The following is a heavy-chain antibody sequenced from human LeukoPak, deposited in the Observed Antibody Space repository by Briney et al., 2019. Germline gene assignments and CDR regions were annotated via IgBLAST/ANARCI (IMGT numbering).Heavy chain of an antibody. V-gene: IGHV3-9*03. J-gene: IGHJ4*02. Sequence: GGSLRLSCAASGFTFDDYAMHWVRQAPGKGLEWVSGISWNSGSIGYADSVKGRFTISRDNAKNSLYLQMNSLRAEDMALYYCAKDVRYSYGHSAFDYWGQGTLVTVSS. D-gene: IGHD5-18*01. CDR3: AKDVRYSYGHSAFDY. CDR1: GFTFDDYA. CDR2: ISWNSGSI.